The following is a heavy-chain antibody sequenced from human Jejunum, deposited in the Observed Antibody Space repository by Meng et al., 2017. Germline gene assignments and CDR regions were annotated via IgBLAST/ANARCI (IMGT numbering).Heavy chain of an antibody. CDR1: GFTFSDYA. CDR3: AREVGPYQYYHGLDV. D-gene: IGHD2-2*01. V-gene: IGHV3-21*06. CDR2: ISSRNIYI. J-gene: IGHJ6*02. Sequence: GGSLRPSGAASGFTFSDYAVNGVRQAPGKGLEWVSSISSRNIYIYYADSVKGRFTISRDKAKNSLYLQMNSLRAEDTAVYYCAREVGPYQYYHGLDVWGQGTTVTVSS.